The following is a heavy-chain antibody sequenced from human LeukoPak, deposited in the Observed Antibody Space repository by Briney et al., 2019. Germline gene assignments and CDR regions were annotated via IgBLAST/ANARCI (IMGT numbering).Heavy chain of an antibody. CDR1: GGSFSGYY. V-gene: IGHV4-34*01. CDR3: ARRDGGFDY. Sequence: SQTLSLTCAVYGGSFSGYYWSWIRQLPGKGLEWIGEINHSGSTNYNPSLKSRVTISVDTSKNQFSLKLSSVTAADTAVYYCARRDGGFDYWGQGTLVTVSS. CDR2: INHSGST. J-gene: IGHJ4*02.